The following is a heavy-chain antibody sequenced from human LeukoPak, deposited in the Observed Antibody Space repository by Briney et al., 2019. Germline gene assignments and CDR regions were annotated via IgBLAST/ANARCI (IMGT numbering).Heavy chain of an antibody. J-gene: IGHJ4*02. D-gene: IGHD3-22*01. CDR1: GFTVSSNY. CDR3: ARSCYDSSCR. Sequence: PGGSLRLSCAASGFTVSSNYMSWVRQAPGKGLEWVSVIYSGGSTYYADSVKGRFTISRDNSKDTLYLQMNSLRAEDTAVYYCARSCYDSSCRWGQGTLVTVSS. CDR2: IYSGGST. V-gene: IGHV3-66*01.